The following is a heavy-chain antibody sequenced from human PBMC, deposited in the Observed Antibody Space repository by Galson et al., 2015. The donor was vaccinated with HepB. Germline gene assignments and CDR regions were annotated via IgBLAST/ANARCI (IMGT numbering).Heavy chain of an antibody. CDR3: ARARRRGFGVLRGVVHDY. D-gene: IGHD3-10*01. J-gene: IGHJ4*02. V-gene: IGHV4-34*01. CDR2: INHSGSN. Sequence: SETLSLTCAVYGGSFSDYYWSWIRQAPGKGLEWIGEINHSGSNIYNPSLKSRVTMSVDTSKNPFSLRLSSVTAADTALYYCARARRRGFGVLRGVVHDYWGQGTLVTVSS. CDR1: GGSFSDYY.